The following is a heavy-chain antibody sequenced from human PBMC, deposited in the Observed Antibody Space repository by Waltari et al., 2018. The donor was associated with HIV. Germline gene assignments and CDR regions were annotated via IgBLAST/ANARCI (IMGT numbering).Heavy chain of an antibody. CDR2: VEPKNGKP. CDR3: VTLYNESPLYSNF. V-gene: IGHV1-24*01. Sequence: QLIQSTSALKRPGASVTISCQVSGYPLSDLSMQWVRQGRGQRLEWMGGVEPKNGKPVYSQRFWGRVSLAEDTSEDTAFLELNRLTSDDTAVYYCVTLYNESPLYSNFWGQGTLVTV. CDR1: GYPLSDLS. D-gene: IGHD2-15*01. J-gene: IGHJ1*01.